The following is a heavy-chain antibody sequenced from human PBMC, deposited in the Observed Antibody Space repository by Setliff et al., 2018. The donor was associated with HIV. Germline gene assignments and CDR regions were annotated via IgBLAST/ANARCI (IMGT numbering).Heavy chain of an antibody. CDR2: SYYSSRT. J-gene: IGHJ4*02. CDR1: DASISTSNFL. V-gene: IGHV4-39*02. CDR3: GRLETGPATSAYGPFNS. D-gene: IGHD4-17*01. Sequence: KPSETLSLTCTVSDASISTSNFLWGWIRQSPGKGLEWIGSSYYSSRTYYNPSLKNRVTISADTSKNHLSLKLTPLTAADTAVYYCGRLETGPATSAYGPFNSWGQGKMVTVSS.